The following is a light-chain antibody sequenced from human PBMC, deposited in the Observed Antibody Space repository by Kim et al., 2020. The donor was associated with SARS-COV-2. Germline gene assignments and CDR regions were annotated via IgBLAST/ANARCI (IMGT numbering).Light chain of an antibody. Sequence: SSELTQDPAVSVALGQTVRITCQGDILRNYYASWYQQKPRQAPVVVIYGRNDRPSGIPDRFSGSNSGNTASLTITGAQAEDEADYYCNSRDSSGNHLVFG. CDR3: NSRDSSGNHLV. CDR1: ILRNYY. CDR2: GRN. J-gene: IGLJ3*02. V-gene: IGLV3-19*01.